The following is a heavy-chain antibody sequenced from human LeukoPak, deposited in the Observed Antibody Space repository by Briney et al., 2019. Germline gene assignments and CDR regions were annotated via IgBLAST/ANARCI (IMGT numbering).Heavy chain of an antibody. CDR2: IYHSGST. D-gene: IGHD6-6*01. CDR3: ARDRASSSSGGYMDV. J-gene: IGHJ6*03. V-gene: IGHV4-38-2*02. Sequence: SETLSLTCTVSGYSISSGYYWGWIRQPPGKGLEWIGSIYHSGSTYYNPSLKSRVTISVDTSKNQFSLKLSSVTAADTAVYYCARDRASSSSGGYMDVWGKGTTVTISS. CDR1: GYSISSGYY.